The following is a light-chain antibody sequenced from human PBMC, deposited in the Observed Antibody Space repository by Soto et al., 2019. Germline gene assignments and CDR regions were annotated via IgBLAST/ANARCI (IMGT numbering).Light chain of an antibody. CDR3: QQYGSSPWT. V-gene: IGKV3-20*01. Sequence: EIVLTQSPGTLSLSPGERATLSCRASQSVSSSFLAWYQQKPGQAPRLLIYGASIRATGIPDRFSGRGSGTDFTLTISRVEPEDFAVYYCQQYGSSPWTFGQGTKVEIK. CDR1: QSVSSSF. CDR2: GAS. J-gene: IGKJ1*01.